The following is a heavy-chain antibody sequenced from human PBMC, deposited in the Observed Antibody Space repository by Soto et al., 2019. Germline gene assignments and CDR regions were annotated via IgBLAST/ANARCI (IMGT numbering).Heavy chain of an antibody. D-gene: IGHD5-18*01. CDR3: ARPLEVRGYSYGQFDY. CDR1: GGTFSSYA. CDR2: IIPIFGTA. J-gene: IGHJ4*02. V-gene: IGHV1-69*01. Sequence: QVQLVRSGAEVKKPGSSVKVSCKASGGTFSSYAISWVRQAPGQGLEWMGGIIPIFGTANYAQKFQGRVTITADESTSTAYMELSSLRSEDTAVYYCARPLEVRGYSYGQFDYWGQGTLVTVSS.